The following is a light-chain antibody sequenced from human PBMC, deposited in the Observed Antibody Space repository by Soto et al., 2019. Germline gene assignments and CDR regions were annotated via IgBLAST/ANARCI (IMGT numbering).Light chain of an antibody. CDR3: SSFTTTHTGV. Sequence: QSALTQPASVSGSPGQSITISCTGTSSDVGGYNYVSWYQQYPGKAPKLMIYEVSNRPSGVSNRFSGSKSGNTASLTISGLQTEVEADYYCSSFTTTHTGVFGVGTKLT. CDR2: EVS. V-gene: IGLV2-14*01. J-gene: IGLJ3*02. CDR1: SSDVGGYNY.